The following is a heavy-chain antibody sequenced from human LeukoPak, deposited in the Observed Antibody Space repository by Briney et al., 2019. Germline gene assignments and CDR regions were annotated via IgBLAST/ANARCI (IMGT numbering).Heavy chain of an antibody. Sequence: GGSLRLSCAASGFTVNNYGMSWVRQAPGKGLEWVSAINSSGGSTYYADSAKGRLTISRDNSKNTLYLQMNSLRAEDTAVYYCAKGYADYDYWGQGTLVTVSS. D-gene: IGHD4/OR15-4a*01. J-gene: IGHJ4*02. CDR1: GFTVNNYG. V-gene: IGHV3-23*01. CDR3: AKGYADYDY. CDR2: INSSGGST.